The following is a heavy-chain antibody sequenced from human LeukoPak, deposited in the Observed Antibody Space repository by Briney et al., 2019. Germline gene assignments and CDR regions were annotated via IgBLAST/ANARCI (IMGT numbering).Heavy chain of an antibody. CDR1: GFTFSDYY. CDR2: ISSSSSYT. Sequence: GGSLRLSCAASGFTFSDYYMSWIRQAPGKGLEWVSYISSSSSYTNYADSVKGRFTISRDNAKSSLYLQMNSLRAEDTAVYYCARAYYDYVWGSWDAFDIWGQGTMVTVSS. CDR3: ARAYYDYVWGSWDAFDI. D-gene: IGHD3-16*01. V-gene: IGHV3-11*06. J-gene: IGHJ3*02.